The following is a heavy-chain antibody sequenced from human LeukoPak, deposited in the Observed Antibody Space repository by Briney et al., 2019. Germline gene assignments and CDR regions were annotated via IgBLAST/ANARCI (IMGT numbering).Heavy chain of an antibody. Sequence: GESLRISCKGSGYSFSSYWIGWVRQMPGKGLEWMGIIYPGDSDTRYSPSFQGQVTISADKSISTAYLQWSSLKASDTAMYYCARPHYSYGTFHFDYWGQGTLVTVSS. CDR1: GYSFSSYW. CDR2: IYPGDSDT. D-gene: IGHD5-18*01. V-gene: IGHV5-51*01. J-gene: IGHJ4*02. CDR3: ARPHYSYGTFHFDY.